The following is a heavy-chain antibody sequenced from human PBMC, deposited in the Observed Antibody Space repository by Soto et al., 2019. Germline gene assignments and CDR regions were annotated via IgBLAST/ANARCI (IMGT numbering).Heavy chain of an antibody. J-gene: IGHJ6*03. V-gene: IGHV3-21*01. CDR2: ISSSTTYI. Sequence: GGSLRLSCAASGFTFSSYSMNWVRQAPGQGLEWVSSISSSTTYIYYADSVKGRFTISRDNAKNSLDLQMNSLRAEDTAVYYCARRFKGLSTSNYYMDVWGKGTTVTVSS. CDR1: GFTFSSYS. CDR3: ARRFKGLSTSNYYMDV.